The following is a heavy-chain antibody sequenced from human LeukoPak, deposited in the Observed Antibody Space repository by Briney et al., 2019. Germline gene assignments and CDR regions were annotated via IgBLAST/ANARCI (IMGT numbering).Heavy chain of an antibody. CDR2: ISGSGDYT. CDR1: GFTFSSYA. CDR3: ARVAYSNLFDY. Sequence: GGSLRLSCAASGFTFSSYAMTWVRQAPGKGLEWVSSISGSGDYTNYAGSVKGRFTISRDNAKNTLYLQMNSLRAGDTAVYYCARVAYSNLFDYWGQGTLVTVSS. V-gene: IGHV3-23*01. D-gene: IGHD4-11*01. J-gene: IGHJ4*02.